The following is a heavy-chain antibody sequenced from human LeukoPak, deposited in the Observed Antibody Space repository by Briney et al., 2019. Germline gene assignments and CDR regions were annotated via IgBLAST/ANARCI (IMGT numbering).Heavy chain of an antibody. CDR3: ARDFAAAASYWYFDL. Sequence: GGSLRLSCAASGFTFSSYAMNWVRQAPGKGLEWVSYISSSSSTIYYADSVKGRFTISRDNAKNSLYLQMNSLRAEDTAVYYCARDFAAAASYWYFDLWGRGTLVTVSS. D-gene: IGHD6-13*01. CDR2: ISSSSSTI. J-gene: IGHJ2*01. V-gene: IGHV3-48*04. CDR1: GFTFSSYA.